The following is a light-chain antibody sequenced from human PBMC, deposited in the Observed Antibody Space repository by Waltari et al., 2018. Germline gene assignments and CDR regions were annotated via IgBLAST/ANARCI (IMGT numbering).Light chain of an antibody. Sequence: DIQMTQSTSSLSASVGDRVTITCQASQDIRNYLNWYQHKPGKAPKLLIYDASTLEAGVPSRFSGSGSGTYFTFTISSLQPEDVATYYCQQHYNLPLTFGGGTKVEI. CDR3: QQHYNLPLT. CDR2: DAS. J-gene: IGKJ4*01. V-gene: IGKV1-33*01. CDR1: QDIRNY.